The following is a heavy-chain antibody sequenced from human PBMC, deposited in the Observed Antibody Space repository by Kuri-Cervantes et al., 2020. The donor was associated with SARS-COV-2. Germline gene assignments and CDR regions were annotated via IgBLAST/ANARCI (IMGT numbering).Heavy chain of an antibody. CDR1: GFTFSSYS. CDR3: AKDSPGIAVAEAFDI. V-gene: IGHV3-74*01. J-gene: IGHJ3*02. D-gene: IGHD6-19*01. CDR2: FMSDGTSP. Sequence: GGSLRLSCASSGFTFSSYSMHWVRQAPGKGLVWVSRFMSDGTSPSYADSVKGRFTISRDNSKNTLYLQMNSLRAEDTAVYYCAKDSPGIAVAEAFDIWGQGTMVTVSS.